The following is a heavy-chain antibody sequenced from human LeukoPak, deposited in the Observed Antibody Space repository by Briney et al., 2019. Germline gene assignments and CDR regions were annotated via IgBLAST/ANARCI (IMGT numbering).Heavy chain of an antibody. CDR1: GFTFSSYA. CDR2: IYSGGDT. V-gene: IGHV3-53*01. D-gene: IGHD3-16*01. Sequence: GGSLRLSCAGSGFTFSSYAMSWVRQAPGKGLEWVSVIYSGGDTYYADSVKGRFTISRDNSKNTLYLQMNSLRAEDTAVYYCARHDWFDPWAREPWSPSPQ. CDR3: ARHDWFDP. J-gene: IGHJ5*02.